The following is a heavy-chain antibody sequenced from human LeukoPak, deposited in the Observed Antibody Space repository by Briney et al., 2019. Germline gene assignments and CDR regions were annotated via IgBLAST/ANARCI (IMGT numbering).Heavy chain of an antibody. J-gene: IGHJ6*03. CDR1: GYTFTGYY. Sequence: GASVKVSCKASGYTFTGYYIHWVRQAPGQGLEWMGWISPKSGGTNYAQKFQGRVTMTRDTSISTAYMELTRLRSDDTAVYYCARVVVGAFVYMDVWGKGTTVTVSS. CDR3: ARVVVGAFVYMDV. CDR2: ISPKSGGT. D-gene: IGHD1-26*01. V-gene: IGHV1-2*02.